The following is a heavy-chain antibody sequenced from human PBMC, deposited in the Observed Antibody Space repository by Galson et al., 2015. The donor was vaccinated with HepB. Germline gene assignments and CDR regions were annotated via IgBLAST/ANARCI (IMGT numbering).Heavy chain of an antibody. CDR1: GFSLSTSGMC. Sequence: PALVKPTQTLTLTCTFSGFSLSTSGMCVSWIRQPPGKALEWLARIDWDDDKYYSTSLKTRLTISKDTSKNQVVLTMTNMDPVDTATYYCARITERGTAMGFDYWGQGTLVTVSS. V-gene: IGHV2-70*11. CDR3: ARITERGTAMGFDY. CDR2: IDWDDDK. J-gene: IGHJ4*02. D-gene: IGHD5-18*01.